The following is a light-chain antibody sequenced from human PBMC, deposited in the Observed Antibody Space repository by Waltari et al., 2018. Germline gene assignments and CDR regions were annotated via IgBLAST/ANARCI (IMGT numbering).Light chain of an antibody. Sequence: EIVMTQSPATLSVSPGERATLSCRASQSVSSNLAWYQQKPGQAPRLLIDGASTRATGIPARFSGSGSGTEFTLTISSLQSEDFAVYYCQQYNNWPPLTFGGGTKVEIK. CDR2: GAS. CDR1: QSVSSN. V-gene: IGKV3-15*01. CDR3: QQYNNWPPLT. J-gene: IGKJ4*01.